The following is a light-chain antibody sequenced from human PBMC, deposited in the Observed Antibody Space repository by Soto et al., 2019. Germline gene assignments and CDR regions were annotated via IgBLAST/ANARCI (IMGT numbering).Light chain of an antibody. CDR1: QSIGYY. V-gene: IGKV3-11*01. CDR2: DAS. J-gene: IGKJ1*01. CDR3: QQPGNSLLTWS. Sequence: EIVVTQCPSILSLSKEDRATXSCRXSQSIGYYLAWYQEKPGQAPRLLIYDASISATAIPASFSGSCYGTDFTLTINGLEPEYYEVYYCQQPGNSLLTWSFSQGSNVDI.